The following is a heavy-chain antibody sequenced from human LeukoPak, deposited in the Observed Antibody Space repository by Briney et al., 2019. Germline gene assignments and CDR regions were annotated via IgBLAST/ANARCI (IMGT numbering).Heavy chain of an antibody. CDR3: ARDGRTIFGVVPGGCYYGMDV. J-gene: IGHJ6*02. Sequence: PGGSLRLSCAASGFTFSSYSMNWVRQAPGKGLEWVSSISSSSSYIYYADSVKGRFTISRDNAKNSLYLQMSSLRAEDTAVYYCARDGRTIFGVVPGGCYYGMDVWGQGTTVTVSS. D-gene: IGHD3-3*01. V-gene: IGHV3-21*01. CDR2: ISSSSSYI. CDR1: GFTFSSYS.